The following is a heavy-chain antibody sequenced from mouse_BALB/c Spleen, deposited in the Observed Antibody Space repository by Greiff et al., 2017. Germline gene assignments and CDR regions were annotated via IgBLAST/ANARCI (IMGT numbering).Heavy chain of an antibody. D-gene: IGHD2-10*02. CDR3: ARGYGIYAMDY. CDR1: GFNIKDTY. V-gene: IGHV14-3*02. Sequence: EVQLQQSGAELVKPGASVKLSCTASGFNIKDTYMHWVKQRPEQGLEWIGRIDPANGNTKYDPKFQGKATITADTSSNTAYLQLSSLTSEDTAVYYCARGYGIYAMDYWGQGTSVTVSS. CDR2: IDPANGNT. J-gene: IGHJ4*01.